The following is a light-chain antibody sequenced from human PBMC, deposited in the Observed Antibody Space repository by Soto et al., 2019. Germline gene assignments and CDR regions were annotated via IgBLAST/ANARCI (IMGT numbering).Light chain of an antibody. CDR3: VKDHDDSCT. V-gene: IGKV1-6*01. CDR2: AAS. Sequence: AIQMTQSPSSLSVSVGDRVTITCRASQAIRHDLGWYQQKPGKAPTLLIYAASNLQRGVPSRFSGSRSGTDFTLTVSSLQPEDFATYYCVKDHDDSCTFGPGTRL. J-gene: IGKJ1*01. CDR1: QAIRHD.